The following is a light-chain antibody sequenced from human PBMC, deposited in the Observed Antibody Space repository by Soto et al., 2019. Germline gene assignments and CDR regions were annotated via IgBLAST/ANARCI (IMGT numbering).Light chain of an antibody. CDR1: QTVSSSH. J-gene: IGKJ5*01. CDR3: QQYGSSAPIT. CDR2: GAS. Sequence: IRLTQSPDTLSLTPGERATLSCRASQTVSSSHLAWYQQKPGQAPRLLIYGASSRATGIPDRFSGSGSETDFTLTISRLEPEDFALYYCQQYGSSAPITFGQGTRLEI. V-gene: IGKV3-20*01.